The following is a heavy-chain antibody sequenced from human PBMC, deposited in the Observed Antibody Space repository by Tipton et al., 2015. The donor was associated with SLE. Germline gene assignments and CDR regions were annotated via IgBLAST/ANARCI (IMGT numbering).Heavy chain of an antibody. CDR3: TREEEGGWNFDY. V-gene: IGHV3-30*04. CDR1: GSSFSDYA. D-gene: IGHD6-19*01. J-gene: IGHJ4*02. Sequence: SLRLSCAASGSSFSDYAMFWVRQAPGKGLEWVADISFDGSDTYYADSVKGRFTISRDNAKNSLYLQMNSLRAEDTAVYYCTREEEGGWNFDYWGQGTLVTVSS. CDR2: ISFDGSDT.